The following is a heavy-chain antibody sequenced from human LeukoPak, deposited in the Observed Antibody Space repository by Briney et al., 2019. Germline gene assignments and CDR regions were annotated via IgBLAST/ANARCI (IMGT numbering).Heavy chain of an antibody. J-gene: IGHJ5*02. CDR2: IFYTGGT. CDR3: ARQLGAMTTVSSQGDLGS. CDR1: GGSISVTNHY. V-gene: IGHV4-39*01. D-gene: IGHD4-17*01. Sequence: PSETLSLTCTVSGGSISVTNHYWGWIRQPPGKGLEWIGSIFYTGGTYYNPSLKSRITMSVDTSKNHFSLNLNSVTASDTAVYYCARQLGAMTTVSSQGDLGSWGQGTLVTVSS.